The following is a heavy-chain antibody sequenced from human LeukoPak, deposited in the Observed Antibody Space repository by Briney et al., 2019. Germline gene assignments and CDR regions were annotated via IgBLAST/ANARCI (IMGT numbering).Heavy chain of an antibody. V-gene: IGHV3-11*01. CDR2: ISSSGSTI. CDR1: GFTFSDYY. D-gene: IGHD3-16*02. J-gene: IGHJ4*02. CDR3: ASMVSYDYVWGSYRKPYYFDY. Sequence: GGSLRLSCAASGFTFSDYYMSWIRQAPGKGLEWVSYISSSGSTIYYADSVKGRFTISRDNAKNSLYLQMNSLRAEDTAVYYCASMVSYDYVWGSYRKPYYFDYWGQGTLVTVSS.